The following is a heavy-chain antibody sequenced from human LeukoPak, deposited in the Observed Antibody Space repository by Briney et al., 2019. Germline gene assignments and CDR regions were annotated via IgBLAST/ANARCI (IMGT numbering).Heavy chain of an antibody. CDR2: IKQDGGEK. CDR1: GFAFSDFW. V-gene: IGHV3-7*01. J-gene: IGHJ4*02. D-gene: IGHD4-17*01. Sequence: GGSLRLSCAASGFAFSDFWMSWVRQAPGKGLGWVANIKQDGGEKYYMDSVEGRFTISRDNTRNSLFLQMNNLRAEDTAVYYCATRGGDSEVDFWGQGTLVSVSS. CDR3: ATRGGDSEVDF.